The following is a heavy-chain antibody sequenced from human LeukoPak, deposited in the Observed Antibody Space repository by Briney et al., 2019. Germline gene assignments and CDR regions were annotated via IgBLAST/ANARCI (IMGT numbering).Heavy chain of an antibody. Sequence: GGSLRLSCATSGFSFTDYPMNWVRQPPGKGLEWISNIRTTAEGAKYAYYANSVKGRVTISRDNAQNSLYLQMNSLRAEDTAVYYCARVNLYGESALDYWGQGTLVTVSS. J-gene: IGHJ4*02. D-gene: IGHD4-17*01. CDR1: GFSFTDYP. V-gene: IGHV3-21*05. CDR2: IRTTAEGAKYA. CDR3: ARVNLYGESALDY.